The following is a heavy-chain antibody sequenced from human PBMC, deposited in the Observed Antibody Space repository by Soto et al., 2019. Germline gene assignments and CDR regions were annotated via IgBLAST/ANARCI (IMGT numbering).Heavy chain of an antibody. V-gene: IGHV3-13*05. Sequence: EVQLVESGGGLVQPGGSLRLSCAASGFTFSSYDMHWVRQATGKGLEWVSAIGTAGDPYYPGSVKGRFTISRENAKNSLYLPMNSLRAGDTAVYYCARAAAGSGDTYYFDYWGQGTLVTVSS. CDR2: IGTAGDP. CDR1: GFTFSSYD. D-gene: IGHD6-13*01. J-gene: IGHJ4*02. CDR3: ARAAAGSGDTYYFDY.